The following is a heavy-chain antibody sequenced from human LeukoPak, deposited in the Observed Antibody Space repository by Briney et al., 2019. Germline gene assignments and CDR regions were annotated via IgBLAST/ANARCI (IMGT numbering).Heavy chain of an antibody. J-gene: IGHJ4*02. Sequence: GGSLRLSCAASGFTFSSYGMHRVRQAPGKGLEWVAVIWYDGSNKYYADSVKGRFTISRDNSKNTLYLQMNSLRAEDTAVYYCARLNSAITIFGGEVDYWGQGTLVTVSS. CDR1: GFTFSSYG. D-gene: IGHD3-3*01. V-gene: IGHV3-33*01. CDR2: IWYDGSNK. CDR3: ARLNSAITIFGGEVDY.